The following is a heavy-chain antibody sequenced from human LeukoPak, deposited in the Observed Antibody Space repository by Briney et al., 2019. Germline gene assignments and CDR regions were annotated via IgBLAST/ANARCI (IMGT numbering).Heavy chain of an antibody. D-gene: IGHD3-9*01. J-gene: IGHJ6*03. Sequence: SETLSLTCTVSGGSISSYHWSWIRQPAGKGLEWIGRIYTSGSTNYNPSLKSRVTISVDTSKNQFSLKLSSVTAADTAVYYCARGVLYYDILTGYLDYYMDVWGKGTTVTISS. CDR2: IYTSGST. V-gene: IGHV4-4*07. CDR1: GGSISSYH. CDR3: ARGVLYYDILTGYLDYYMDV.